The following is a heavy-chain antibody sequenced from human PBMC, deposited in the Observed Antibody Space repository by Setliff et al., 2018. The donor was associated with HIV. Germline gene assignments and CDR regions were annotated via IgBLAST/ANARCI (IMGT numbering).Heavy chain of an antibody. CDR1: GFAFDNYC. D-gene: IGHD3-22*01. CDR3: ARAGVYYDSSGYCIDY. V-gene: IGHV3-23*01. CDR2: IGGSTGST. Sequence: GGSLRLSCAASGFAFDNYCMTWVRQAPGEGLEWVSAIGGSTGSTYYADSVKGRFTISTDNSKNSLYLQMNSLRAEDTAVYYCARAGVYYDSSGYCIDYWGQGTLVTVSS. J-gene: IGHJ4*02.